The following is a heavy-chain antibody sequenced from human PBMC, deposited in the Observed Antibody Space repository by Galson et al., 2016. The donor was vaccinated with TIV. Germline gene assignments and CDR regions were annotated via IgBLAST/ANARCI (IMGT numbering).Heavy chain of an antibody. V-gene: IGHV1-69*13. CDR2: FIPLFGTA. Sequence: SVKVSCKASGDTFSTYPFNWVRQAPGQGLEWVGGFIPLFGTANYAQKFQGRVTITADVSTSTLYMEVSSLRSEDTAVYYCAKDRNTAMDTYHYYYGMDVWGQGTTVIVSS. CDR1: GDTFSTYP. J-gene: IGHJ6*02. CDR3: AKDRNTAMDTYHYYYGMDV. D-gene: IGHD5-18*01.